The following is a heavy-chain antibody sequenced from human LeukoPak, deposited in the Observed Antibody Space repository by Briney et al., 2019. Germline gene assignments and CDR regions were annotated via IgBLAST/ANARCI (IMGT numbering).Heavy chain of an antibody. D-gene: IGHD6-13*01. CDR3: ARDSSSWYY. Sequence: GGSLRLSCAASGFTFSSYSMNWVRQAPGRGLEWVSYISGSSGTTYDADSVQGRFTISRDNAKNSLYLQMNSLRAEDTAVYYCARDSSSWYYWGQGALVTVSS. CDR2: ISGSSGTT. J-gene: IGHJ4*02. V-gene: IGHV3-48*01. CDR1: GFTFSSYS.